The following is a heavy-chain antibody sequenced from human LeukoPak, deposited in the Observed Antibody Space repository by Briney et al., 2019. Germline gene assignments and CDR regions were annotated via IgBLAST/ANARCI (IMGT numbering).Heavy chain of an antibody. CDR1: GFTFDDYA. Sequence: PGGSLRLSCAASGFTFDDYAMHWVRQAPGKGLEWVSGISWNSGSIGYADSVKGRFTISRDNAKNSLYLQMNSLRAEDTAVYYCARDLLGEPGNFDYWGQGTLVTVSS. J-gene: IGHJ4*02. CDR3: ARDLLGEPGNFDY. CDR2: ISWNSGSI. V-gene: IGHV3-9*01. D-gene: IGHD3-16*01.